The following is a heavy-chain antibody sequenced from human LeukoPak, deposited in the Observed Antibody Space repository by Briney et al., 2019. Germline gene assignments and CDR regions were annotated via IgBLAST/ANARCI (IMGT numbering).Heavy chain of an antibody. Sequence: PEGSLRLSCAASGFTFNNYGMHWVRQAPGKGLEWMALIWYDGSNKYYADSVKGRFTISRDNSKNTLYLQMNSLRAEDTAVYYCAKVGGSYEPAYDYWGQGTLVTVSS. D-gene: IGHD1-26*01. V-gene: IGHV3-33*06. CDR2: IWYDGSNK. J-gene: IGHJ4*02. CDR1: GFTFNNYG. CDR3: AKVGGSYEPAYDY.